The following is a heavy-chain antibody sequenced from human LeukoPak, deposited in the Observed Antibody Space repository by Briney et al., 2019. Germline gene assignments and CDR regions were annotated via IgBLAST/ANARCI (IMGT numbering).Heavy chain of an antibody. V-gene: IGHV4-61*05. CDR1: GGSISSSSYY. CDR2: IYYSGST. D-gene: IGHD1-26*01. Sequence: SETLSLTCTVSGGSISSSSYYWGWIRQPPGKGLEWIGYIYYSGSTNYNPSLKSRVTISVDTSKNQFSLKLSSVTAADTAVYYCARHPYSGSSSVYFDYWGQGTLVTVSS. J-gene: IGHJ4*02. CDR3: ARHPYSGSSSVYFDY.